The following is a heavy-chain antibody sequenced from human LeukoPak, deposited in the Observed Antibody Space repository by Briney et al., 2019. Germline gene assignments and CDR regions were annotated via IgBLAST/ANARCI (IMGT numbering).Heavy chain of an antibody. V-gene: IGHV1-2*02. CDR1: GYTFTGYY. Sequence: ASVKVSCKASGYTFTGYYMHWVRQAPGQELEWMGWINPNSGGTNYAQKFQGRVTMTRDTSISTAYMELSRLRSDDTAVYYCARALGNTMIVVVTLTNWGQGTLVTVSS. D-gene: IGHD3-22*01. J-gene: IGHJ4*02. CDR3: ARALGNTMIVVVTLTN. CDR2: INPNSGGT.